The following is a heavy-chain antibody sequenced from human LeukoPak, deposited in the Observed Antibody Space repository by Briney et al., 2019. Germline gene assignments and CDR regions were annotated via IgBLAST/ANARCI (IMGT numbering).Heavy chain of an antibody. CDR1: GFTLTDYY. CDR2: IRYDGSNK. D-gene: IGHD2-2*01. V-gene: IGHV3-30*02. CDR3: AKDSMPVKYQLLIDY. Sequence: GGSLRLSCAASGFTLTDYYMSWIRQAPGKGLEWVAFIRYDGSNKYYADSVKGRFTISRDNSKNTLYLQMNSLRAEDTAVYYCAKDSMPVKYQLLIDYWGQGTLVTVSS. J-gene: IGHJ4*02.